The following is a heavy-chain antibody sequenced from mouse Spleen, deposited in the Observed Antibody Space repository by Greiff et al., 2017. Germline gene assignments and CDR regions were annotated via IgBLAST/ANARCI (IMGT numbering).Heavy chain of an antibody. V-gene: IGHV5-17*01. CDR3: AKGGNYIRGYWYFDV. CDR2: ISSGSSTI. J-gene: IGHJ1*01. D-gene: IGHD2-1*01. Sequence: EVMLVESGGGLVKPGGSLKLSCAASGFTFSDYGMHWVRQAPEKGLEWVAYISSGSSTIYYADTVKGRFTISRDNAKNTLFLQMTSLRSEDTAMYYCAKGGNYIRGYWYFDVWGAGTTVTVSS. CDR1: GFTFSDYG.